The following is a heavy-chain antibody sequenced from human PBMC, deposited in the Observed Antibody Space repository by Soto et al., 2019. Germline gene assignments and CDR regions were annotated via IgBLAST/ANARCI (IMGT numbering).Heavy chain of an antibody. V-gene: IGHV4-61*01. Sequence: SETLSLTCTVSGGSVSSGSYYWSWIRQPPGKGLEWIGYIYYSGSTNYNPSLKSRVTISVDTSKNQFSLKLSSVTTADTAVYYCARLYFDWILDYWGQGTLVNVAS. D-gene: IGHD3-9*01. CDR2: IYYSGST. CDR1: GGSVSSGSYY. CDR3: ARLYFDWILDY. J-gene: IGHJ4*02.